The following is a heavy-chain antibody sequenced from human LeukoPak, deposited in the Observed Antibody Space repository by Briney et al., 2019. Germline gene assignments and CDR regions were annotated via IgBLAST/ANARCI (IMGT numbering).Heavy chain of an antibody. D-gene: IGHD1-26*01. CDR3: ARGASGSYYVDY. V-gene: IGHV3-74*01. J-gene: IGHJ4*02. Sequence: GGSLRLSCAASGFTFSSYWMHWVRQAPGKGLVWVSRVNTDESRTNYADSVKGRFTISRDNAKNTVYLQMNSLRAEDTAVYYCARGASGSYYVDYWGQGTLVSVSS. CDR1: GFTFSSYW. CDR2: VNTDESRT.